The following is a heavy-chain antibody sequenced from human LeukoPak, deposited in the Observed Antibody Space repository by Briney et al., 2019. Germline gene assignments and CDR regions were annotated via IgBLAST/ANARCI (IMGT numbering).Heavy chain of an antibody. CDR1: RFTLSSYA. J-gene: IGHJ4*02. Sequence: GGSLRLSCAASRFTLSSYAMSWVRQAPGKGLEWVSGISDSGASTYYADSVKGRFTISRDNSKNMLYLQMNSLRAEDTAVYYCASTAGYTSGWYLWGQGTLVTVSS. D-gene: IGHD6-19*01. CDR2: ISDSGAST. V-gene: IGHV3-23*01. CDR3: ASTAGYTSGWYL.